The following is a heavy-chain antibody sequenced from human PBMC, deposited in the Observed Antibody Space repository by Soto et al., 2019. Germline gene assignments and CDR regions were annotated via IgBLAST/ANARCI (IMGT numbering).Heavy chain of an antibody. CDR3: ARGGQGQIGTSSSRAYYYYGMDV. CDR2: ISSSSSYT. Sequence: PGGSLRLSCAASGFTFSDYYMSWIRQAPGKGLEWVSYISSSSSYTNYADSVKGRFTISRDNAKNSLYLQMNSLRAEDTAVYYCARGGQGQIGTSSSRAYYYYGMDVWGQGTTVTVSS. D-gene: IGHD6-6*01. CDR1: GFTFSDYY. V-gene: IGHV3-11*06. J-gene: IGHJ6*02.